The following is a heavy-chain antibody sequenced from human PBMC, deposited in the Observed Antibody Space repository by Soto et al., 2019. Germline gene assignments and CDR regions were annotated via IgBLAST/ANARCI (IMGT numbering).Heavy chain of an antibody. CDR1: GVSFNSYD. CDR2: ISYDGSNT. J-gene: IGHJ4*02. D-gene: IGHD2-15*01. Sequence: PGGSLRLSCAASGVSFNSYDMHWVRQAPGKGPEWVAIISYDGSNTYYSDSVRGRFTISRDNSKDTLYLQMHSLRSEDTAIYYCSRNRRYCSRGDCHDWGQGTQVTV. CDR3: SRNRRYCSRGDCHD. V-gene: IGHV3-30*03.